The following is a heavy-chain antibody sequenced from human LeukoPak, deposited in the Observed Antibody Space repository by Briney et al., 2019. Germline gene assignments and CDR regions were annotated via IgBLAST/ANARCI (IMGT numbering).Heavy chain of an antibody. D-gene: IGHD1-26*01. CDR3: ARERNRWEPRRGFDY. CDR2: INHSGST. Sequence: SETLSLTCTVSGGSISSSSYYWGWIRQPPGKGLEWIGEINHSGSTNYNPSLKSRVTISVDTSKNQFSLKLSSVTAADTAVYYCARERNRWEPRRGFDYWGQGTLVTVSS. J-gene: IGHJ4*02. V-gene: IGHV4-39*07. CDR1: GGSISSSSYY.